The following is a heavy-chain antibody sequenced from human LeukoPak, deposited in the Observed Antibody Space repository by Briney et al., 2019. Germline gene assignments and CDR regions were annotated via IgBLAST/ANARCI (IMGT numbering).Heavy chain of an antibody. J-gene: IGHJ4*02. CDR1: VFTFSNTW. Sequence: PGGSLRLSCAASVFTFSNTWMSWVRHAPRKGLEWVGRIKSKTDGGTTDYAAPVKGRLIISRDDSKNTLYLQMNSLKTEDTAVYYCLYYYDSSGYYPLGYWGQGTLVTVSS. D-gene: IGHD3-22*01. V-gene: IGHV3-15*01. CDR2: IKSKTDGGTT. CDR3: LYYYDSSGYYPLGY.